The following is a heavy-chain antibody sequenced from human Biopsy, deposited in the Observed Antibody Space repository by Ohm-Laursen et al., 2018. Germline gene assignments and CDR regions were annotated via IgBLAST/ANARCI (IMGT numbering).Heavy chain of an antibody. J-gene: IGHJ4*02. V-gene: IGHV4-59*11. D-gene: IGHD4-23*01. CDR3: ARGSNDFGGLDFPR. CDR2: ISYTGYT. Sequence: SDTLSLTCTVPGGSFTSHYWSWIRQPPGKGLEWIGHISYTGYTSYNSSLKSRVTISVDTSRNHFSLRLSSLTAADTAVYYCARGSNDFGGLDFPRWGQGTPVTVSS. CDR1: GGSFTSHY.